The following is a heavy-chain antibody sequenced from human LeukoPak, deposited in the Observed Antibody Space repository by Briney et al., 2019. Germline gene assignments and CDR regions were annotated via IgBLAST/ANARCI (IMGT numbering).Heavy chain of an antibody. Sequence: PGGSLRLSCAASGFTFSSYGMHWVRQAPGKGLEWVAVISYDGSNKYYADSVKGRFTISRDNSKNTLYLQMSSLRAEDTAVYYCAKQATGSFDYWGQGTLVTVSS. J-gene: IGHJ4*02. CDR2: ISYDGSNK. D-gene: IGHD5-12*01. V-gene: IGHV3-30*18. CDR3: AKQATGSFDY. CDR1: GFTFSSYG.